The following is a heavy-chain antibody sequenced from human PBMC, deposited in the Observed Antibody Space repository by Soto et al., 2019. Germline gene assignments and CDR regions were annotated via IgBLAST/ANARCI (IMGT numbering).Heavy chain of an antibody. CDR3: AKNLALDYGLDV. Sequence: EVHLVESGGGLIQPGGSLRLSCAASGFTVSSNYMSWVRQTPGRRLEWVAVIYSGGNTYYADSVKGRFTISRDNSKNTLYLQMNRLRVEDTAVYYCAKNLALDYGLDVWGQGTTVIVSS. CDR1: GFTVSSNY. J-gene: IGHJ6*02. V-gene: IGHV3-53*01. CDR2: IYSGGNT.